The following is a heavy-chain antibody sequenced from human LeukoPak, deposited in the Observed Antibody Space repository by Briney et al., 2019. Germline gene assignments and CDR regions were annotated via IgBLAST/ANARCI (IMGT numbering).Heavy chain of an antibody. CDR3: ARGEYYYDSSGYYYLFDY. Sequence: GGSLRLSCAASGFTFSSYSMNWVRQAPGKGLEWVSSISSSSSYIYYADSVKGRFTISRDNAKNSLYLQMNSLRAEDTAVHYCARGEYYYDSSGYYYLFDYWGQGTLVTVSS. D-gene: IGHD3-22*01. CDR1: GFTFSSYS. CDR2: ISSSSSYI. J-gene: IGHJ4*02. V-gene: IGHV3-21*01.